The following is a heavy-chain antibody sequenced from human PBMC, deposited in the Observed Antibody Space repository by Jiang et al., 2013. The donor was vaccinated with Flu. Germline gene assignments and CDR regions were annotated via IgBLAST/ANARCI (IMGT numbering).Heavy chain of an antibody. V-gene: IGHV4-59*12. CDR3: ARGYSYNLDGNYGGFDY. Sequence: GSGLVKPSETLPLTCSISGASTAHYYWNWIRQSPGKGLEWIGFIYEGGVTKYNPSLKGRVTMSVDSSRDKLSLRLTSVTAADTAVYFCARGYSYNLDGNYGGFDYWGQGIRVSV. J-gene: IGHJ4*02. D-gene: IGHD2-21*01. CDR2: IYEGGVT. CDR1: GASTAHYY.